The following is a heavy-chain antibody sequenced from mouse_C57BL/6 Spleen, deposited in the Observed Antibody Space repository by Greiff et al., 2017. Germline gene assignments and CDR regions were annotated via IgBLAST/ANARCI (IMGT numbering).Heavy chain of an antibody. CDR1: GFSLTSYG. Sequence: VQLVESGPGLVAPSQSLSLSCTVSGFSLTSYGVDWVRQPPGKGLEWLGVIWGGGSKNYNSARLYRLSISKDHSKSQVFLIMTSLQTYDTAMYYCAKQGGYAMDYWGQGTSVTVSS. CDR3: AKQGGYAMDY. CDR2: IWGGGSK. J-gene: IGHJ4*01. V-gene: IGHV2-9*01.